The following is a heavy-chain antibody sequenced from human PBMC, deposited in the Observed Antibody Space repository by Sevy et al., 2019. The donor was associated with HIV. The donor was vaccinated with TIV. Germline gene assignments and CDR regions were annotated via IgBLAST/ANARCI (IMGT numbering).Heavy chain of an antibody. Sequence: SETLSLTCTVSGGSVSTGGYYWSWIRQSAGKGLEWIGRILGSGYTDYNPSLKCRVTISRDTSKSQFSLTLTSVTAVDTAMYYCARYIAGPGFDFWGQGIQVTASS. CDR1: GGSVSTGGYY. V-gene: IGHV4-61*02. CDR3: ARYIAGPGFDF. CDR2: ILGSGYT. J-gene: IGHJ4*02. D-gene: IGHD1-26*01.